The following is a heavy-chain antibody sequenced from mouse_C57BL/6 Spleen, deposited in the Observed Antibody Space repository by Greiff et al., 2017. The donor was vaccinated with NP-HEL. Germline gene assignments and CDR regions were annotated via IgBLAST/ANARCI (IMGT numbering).Heavy chain of an antibody. J-gene: IGHJ1*03. D-gene: IGHD2-3*01. V-gene: IGHV5-16*01. CDR2: INYDGSST. CDR1: GFTFSDYY. CDR3: ARENIDDGYYDWYFDV. Sequence: EVKLVESEGGLVQPGSSMKLSCTASGFTFSDYYMAWVRQVPEKGLEWVANINYDGSSTYYLDSLKSRFIISRDNAKNILYLQMSSLKSEDTATYYCARENIDDGYYDWYFDVWGTGTTVTVSS.